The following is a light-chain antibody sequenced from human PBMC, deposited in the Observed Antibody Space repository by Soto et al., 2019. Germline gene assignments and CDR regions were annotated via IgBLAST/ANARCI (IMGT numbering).Light chain of an antibody. CDR2: AAS. J-gene: IGKJ4*01. CDR1: QGISNY. V-gene: IGKV1-33*01. Sequence: DIQMTQPPSSLSASVGDRVTTHCRASQGISNYLAWYQQKPGKVPKLLIYAASTLETGVPSRFSGSGSGTDFTFTISSLQPEDIATYYCLQFHNLPTFGGGTKVDIK. CDR3: LQFHNLPT.